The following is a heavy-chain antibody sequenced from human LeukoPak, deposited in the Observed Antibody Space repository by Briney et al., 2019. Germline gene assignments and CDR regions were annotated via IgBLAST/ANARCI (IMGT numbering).Heavy chain of an antibody. CDR1: GGSFSGYY. CDR2: INHSGST. Sequence: SETLSLTCAVYGGSFSGYYWSWIRQPPGKGPEWIGEINHSGSTNYNPSLKSRVTISVDTSKNQFSLKLSSVTAADTAVYYCAVYDSSGYYPIDAFDIWGQGTMVTVSS. D-gene: IGHD3-22*01. V-gene: IGHV4-34*01. CDR3: AVYDSSGYYPIDAFDI. J-gene: IGHJ3*02.